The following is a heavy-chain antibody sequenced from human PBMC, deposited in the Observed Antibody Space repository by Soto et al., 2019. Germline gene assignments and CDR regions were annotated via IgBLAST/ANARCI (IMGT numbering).Heavy chain of an antibody. Sequence: GGSLRLSCSASGFTFSTYWMEWVRQAPGKGLLWVSSLNGDASTANYADSVKGRFTISRDNAKNTLYLQMKSLRAEDTAMYYCAVMSSRSDVLDVWGQGTMVTVSS. J-gene: IGHJ3*01. V-gene: IGHV3-74*01. CDR1: GFTFSTYW. CDR2: LNGDASTA. CDR3: AVMSSRSDVLDV. D-gene: IGHD6-19*01.